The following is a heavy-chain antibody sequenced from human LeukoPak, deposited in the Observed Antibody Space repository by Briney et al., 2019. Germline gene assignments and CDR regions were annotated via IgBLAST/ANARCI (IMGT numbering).Heavy chain of an antibody. Sequence: SETLSLTCTVSGGSISSYYWSWIRQPPGKGLEWIGYIYYSGSTNYNPSRKSRVTISVDTSKNQFSLKLSSVTAADTAVYYCARHGDFGVVIKSDYGMDVWGQGTTVTVSS. J-gene: IGHJ6*02. CDR2: IYYSGST. V-gene: IGHV4-59*08. CDR3: ARHGDFGVVIKSDYGMDV. D-gene: IGHD3-3*01. CDR1: GGSISSYY.